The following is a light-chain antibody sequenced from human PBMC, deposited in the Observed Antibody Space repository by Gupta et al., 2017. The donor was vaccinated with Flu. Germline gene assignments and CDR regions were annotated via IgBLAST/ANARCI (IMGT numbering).Light chain of an antibody. CDR1: QSIISY. V-gene: IGKV1-39*01. Sequence: DIQMTQYPSSLSASVGDRVTITCRASQSIISYLIWYHQKPGKAPKLLIYGTSSLQSGVPLRFSASGSGTDFTLTISSLQPEDFATYYCQQSYRTPHTFGGGTKVEIK. CDR3: QQSYRTPHT. CDR2: GTS. J-gene: IGKJ4*01.